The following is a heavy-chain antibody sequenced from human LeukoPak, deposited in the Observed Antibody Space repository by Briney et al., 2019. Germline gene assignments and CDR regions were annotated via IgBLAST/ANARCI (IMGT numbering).Heavy chain of an antibody. CDR2: IYYSGST. D-gene: IGHD6-19*01. V-gene: IGHV4-39*07. CDR3: ARHVSGWYY. CDR1: GGSISSSSYY. Sequence: SETLSLTCTVSGGSISSSSYYWGWIRQPPGKGLEWIGSIYYSGSTYYHPSLKSRVAISVDTSKNQSSLKLSSVTAADTAVYYCARHVSGWYYWGQGTLVTVSS. J-gene: IGHJ4*02.